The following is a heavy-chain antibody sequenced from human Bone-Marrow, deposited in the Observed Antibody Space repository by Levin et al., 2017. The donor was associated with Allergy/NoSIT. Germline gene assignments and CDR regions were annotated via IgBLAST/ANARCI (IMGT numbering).Heavy chain of an antibody. V-gene: IGHV5-51*01. CDR1: GFNFATYW. CDR2: IYPGDSDT. D-gene: IGHD3-16*01. Sequence: PGGSLRLSCMGSGFNFATYWIAWVRQMPGKGLEWMGVIYPGDSDTRYNPSFQGQVTISADKSINTAYLQWNSLKASDSAMYYCARMFGPTGNYYNYWGQGTLATVSS. CDR3: ARMFGPTGNYYNY. J-gene: IGHJ4*02.